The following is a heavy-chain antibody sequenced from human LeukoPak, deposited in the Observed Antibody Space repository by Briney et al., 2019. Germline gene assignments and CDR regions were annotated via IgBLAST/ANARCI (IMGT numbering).Heavy chain of an antibody. V-gene: IGHV3-23*01. CDR3: AKNPQQLVRGGRSQIDY. CDR2: ISGSGGST. CDR1: GFTFSSYA. D-gene: IGHD6-13*01. J-gene: IGHJ4*02. Sequence: PGGSLRLSCAASGFTFSSYAMTWVRQAPEKGLEWVSAISGSGGSTYYADSGKGRFSISRDNSKNTLYLQMNSLRAEDTAVYYCAKNPQQLVRGGRSQIDYWGQGTLVTVSS.